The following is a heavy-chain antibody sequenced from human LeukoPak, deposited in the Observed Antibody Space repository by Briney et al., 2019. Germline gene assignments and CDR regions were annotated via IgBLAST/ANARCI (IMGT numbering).Heavy chain of an antibody. D-gene: IGHD6-19*01. CDR1: GGSISSYY. CDR2: IYYSGST. CDR3: ARDRGAIAVAGTNYYYGMDV. V-gene: IGHV4-59*01. J-gene: IGHJ6*02. Sequence: SETLSLTCTVSGGSISSYYWSWIRQPPGKGLEWIGYIYYSGSTNYSPSLKSRVTISVDTSKNQFSLKLSSVTAADTAVYYCARDRGAIAVAGTNYYYGMDVWGQGTTVTVSS.